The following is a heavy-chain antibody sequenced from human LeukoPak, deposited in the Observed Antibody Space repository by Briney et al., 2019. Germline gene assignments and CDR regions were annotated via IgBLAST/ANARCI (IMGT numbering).Heavy chain of an antibody. CDR2: IYTSGST. V-gene: IGHV4-4*07. D-gene: IGHD3-10*01. CDR3: AGHGSGSYRVGLDP. Sequence: PSETLSLTCTVSGGSISSYYWSWIRQPAGKGLEWIGRIYTSGSTNYNPSLKSRVTMSVDTSKNQFSLKLSAVTAADTAVYYCAGHGSGSYRVGLDPWGQGTLVTVSS. CDR1: GGSISSYY. J-gene: IGHJ5*02.